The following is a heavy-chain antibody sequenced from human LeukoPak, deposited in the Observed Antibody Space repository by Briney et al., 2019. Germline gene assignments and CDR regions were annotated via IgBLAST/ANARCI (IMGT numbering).Heavy chain of an antibody. CDR2: ISNSGHLT. V-gene: IGHV3-48*03. CDR1: GFSFRSYE. Sequence: GGSLRLSCAASGFSFRSYEMNWVRQAPGQGVEWISYISNSGHLTHYPDSVEGRFTVSRNNAKNSLFLQVNSLRGEDTAVYYCVRDGTPSQGSGCVYMDVWGKGTTVTISS. D-gene: IGHD6-25*01. CDR3: VRDGTPSQGSGCVYMDV. J-gene: IGHJ6*04.